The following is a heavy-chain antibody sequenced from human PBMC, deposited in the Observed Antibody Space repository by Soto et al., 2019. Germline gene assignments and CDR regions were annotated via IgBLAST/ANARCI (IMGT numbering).Heavy chain of an antibody. V-gene: IGHV3-21*01. CDR1: GFTFSSYS. Sequence: GGSLRLSCAASGFTFSSYSMNWVRQAPGKGLEWVSSISSSSSYIYYADSVKGRFTISRDNAKNSLYLQMNSLRAEDTAVYYCAREGSYIVVVPAAYNWFDPWGQGTLVTVSS. D-gene: IGHD2-2*01. J-gene: IGHJ5*02. CDR2: ISSSSSYI. CDR3: AREGSYIVVVPAAYNWFDP.